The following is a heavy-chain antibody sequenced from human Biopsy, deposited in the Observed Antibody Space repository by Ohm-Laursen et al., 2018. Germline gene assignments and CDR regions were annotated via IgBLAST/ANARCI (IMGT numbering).Heavy chain of an antibody. D-gene: IGHD2-8*01. J-gene: IGHJ4*02. V-gene: IGHV3-33*06. CDR2: IWYDGSNK. Sequence: RSLRLSCAASGFTFSSYGMHWVRQAPGKGLEWVAPIWYDGSNKNYADSVKGRFTISRDNSKNTLYLQMNSLRGEDTAVYYCAKCMTGGSNYYFHHCGQGTLVTVSS. CDR3: AKCMTGGSNYYFHH. CDR1: GFTFSSYG.